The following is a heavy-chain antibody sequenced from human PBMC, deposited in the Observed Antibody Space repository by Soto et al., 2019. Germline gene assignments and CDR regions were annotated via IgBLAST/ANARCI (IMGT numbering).Heavy chain of an antibody. V-gene: IGHV3-48*01. CDR2: ISSSSSTI. J-gene: IGHJ6*02. CDR1: RFPFSSYS. Sequence: PGGSLRLSCAASRFPFSSYSMNWVRQAPGKGLEWVSYISSSSSTIYYADPVKGRFTISRDNAKNSLYPQMNSLRAEDTAVYYCARDSLVGTGFPANYYYAMDVWGQGTTVTVSS. CDR3: ARDSLVGTGFPANYYYAMDV. D-gene: IGHD3-9*01.